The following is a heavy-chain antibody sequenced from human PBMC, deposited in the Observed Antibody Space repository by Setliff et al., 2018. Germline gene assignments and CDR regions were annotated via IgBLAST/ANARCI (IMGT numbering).Heavy chain of an antibody. CDR2: IYYSGST. Sequence: PSETLSLTCTVSGGSISSHYWSWIRQPPGKGLEWIGSIYYSGSTNYNPSLKSRVTISVGTSKNQFSLKLSSVTAADTAVYYCARGGVDTAMVYYFDYWGQGTLVTVSS. CDR1: GGSISSHY. J-gene: IGHJ4*02. CDR3: ARGGVDTAMVYYFDY. V-gene: IGHV4-59*11. D-gene: IGHD5-18*01.